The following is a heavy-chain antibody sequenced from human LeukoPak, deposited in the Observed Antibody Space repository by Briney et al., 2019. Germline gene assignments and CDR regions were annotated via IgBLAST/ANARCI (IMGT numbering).Heavy chain of an antibody. J-gene: IGHJ6*03. CDR2: LSYSGTS. V-gene: IGHV4-59*12. CDR3: ARDGVADLYYYYYYMDV. CDR1: GGSITSYY. D-gene: IGHD2-15*01. Sequence: SETLSLTCTVSGGSITSYYWSWIRQPPGKGLEWIGFLSYSGTSNYNPSLKSRVTISLDTSKNQFSLKLSSVTAADTAVYYCARDGVADLYYYYYYMDVWGKGTTVTVSS.